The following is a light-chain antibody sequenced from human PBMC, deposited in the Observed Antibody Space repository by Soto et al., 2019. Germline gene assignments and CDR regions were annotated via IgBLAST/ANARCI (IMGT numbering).Light chain of an antibody. CDR1: SSNIGAGYD. CDR3: QSYDSRLSGWV. CDR2: GNS. J-gene: IGLJ3*02. V-gene: IGLV1-40*01. Sequence: QSVLTQPPSVSGAPGQRVTISRTGSSSNIGAGYDVHWYQQLPGTAPKLLIYGNSNRPSGVPDRFSGSKSGTSASLAITGLRAEDEADYYCQSYDSRLSGWVFGGGTKVTVL.